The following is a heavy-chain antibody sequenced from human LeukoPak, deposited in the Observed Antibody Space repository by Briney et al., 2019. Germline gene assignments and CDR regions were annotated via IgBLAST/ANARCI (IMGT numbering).Heavy chain of an antibody. D-gene: IGHD2-2*01. CDR3: ARQSGYCSSTSCQGYYYGMDV. CDR2: IYYSGST. Sequence: PSETLSLTCTVSGGSVSSGSYYWSWIRQPPGKGLEWIGYIYYSGSTNYNPSLKSRVTISVDTSKNQFSLKLSSVTAADTAVYYCARQSGYCSSTSCQGYYYGMDVWGQGTTVTVSS. J-gene: IGHJ6*02. V-gene: IGHV4-61*01. CDR1: GGSVSSGSYY.